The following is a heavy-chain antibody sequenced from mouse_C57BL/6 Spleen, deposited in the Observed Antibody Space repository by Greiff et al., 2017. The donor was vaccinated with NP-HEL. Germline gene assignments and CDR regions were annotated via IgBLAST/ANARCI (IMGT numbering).Heavy chain of an antibody. V-gene: IGHV14-4*01. CDR3: TRNWYYAMDY. CDR1: GFNIKDDY. CDR2: IDPENGDT. D-gene: IGHD4-1*01. J-gene: IGHJ4*01. Sequence: VQLKQSGAELVRPGASVKLSCTASGFNIKDDYMHWVKQRPEQGLEWIGWIDPENGDTEYASKFQGKATITADTSSNTAYLQLSSLTSEDTAVYYCTRNWYYAMDYWGQGTSVTVSS.